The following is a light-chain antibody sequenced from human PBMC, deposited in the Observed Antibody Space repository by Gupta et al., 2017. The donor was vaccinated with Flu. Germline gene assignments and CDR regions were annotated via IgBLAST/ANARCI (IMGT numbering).Light chain of an antibody. J-gene: IGLJ2*01. Sequence: SVDMGQTARSRGGGNNIGSKKVQWYQQKPGQAPVLVIYRDKNRPSGSPERFSGAKSGTTMTSSRAQAGEEADYYCQVWDSSTVVFGGGTKLTVL. CDR3: QVWDSSTVV. CDR1: NIGSKK. CDR2: RDK. V-gene: IGLV3-9*01.